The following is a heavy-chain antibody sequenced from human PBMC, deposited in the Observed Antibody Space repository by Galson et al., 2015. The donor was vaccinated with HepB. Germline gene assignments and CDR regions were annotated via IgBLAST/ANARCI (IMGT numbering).Heavy chain of an antibody. CDR1: GYTFTDYY. CDR2: VDPEDGET. Sequence: PVKVSCKVSGYTFTDYYMHWVQQAPGKGLEWMGLVDPEDGETIYAEKFQGRVTITADTSTDTAYMELSSLRSEDTAVYYCATAYGDYRRNFDYWGQGTLVTVSS. J-gene: IGHJ4*02. CDR3: ATAYGDYRRNFDY. D-gene: IGHD4-17*01. V-gene: IGHV1-69-2*01.